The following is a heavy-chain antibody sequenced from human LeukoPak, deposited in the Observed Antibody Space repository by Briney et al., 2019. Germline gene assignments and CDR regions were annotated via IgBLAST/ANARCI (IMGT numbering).Heavy chain of an antibody. CDR3: AGDHRYSSWN. Sequence: GGSLRLSCVVSGFTFSTYGKSWVRQAPGKGLEWVANIKQDGSEKYYVDSVKGRFTISKDNAKNSLYLQMNSLRAEDTAVYYCAGDHRYSSWNWGQGNLVTVSS. D-gene: IGHD5-18*01. J-gene: IGHJ4*02. CDR1: GFTFSTYG. CDR2: IKQDGSEK. V-gene: IGHV3-7*05.